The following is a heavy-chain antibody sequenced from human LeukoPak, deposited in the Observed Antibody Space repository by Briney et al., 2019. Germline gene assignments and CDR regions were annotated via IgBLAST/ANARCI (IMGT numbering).Heavy chain of an antibody. CDR3: AKGAWYNWNHYFDY. D-gene: IGHD1-20*01. Sequence: GGSLRLSCTASGSTFSSYGMSWVRQAPGKGLEWVSAISSSGGSTYYADSVKGRLTISRDNSKNTLYLQMNSLRAEDTAVYYCAKGAWYNWNHYFDYWGQGTLVTVSS. V-gene: IGHV3-23*01. CDR1: GSTFSSYG. J-gene: IGHJ4*02. CDR2: ISSSGGST.